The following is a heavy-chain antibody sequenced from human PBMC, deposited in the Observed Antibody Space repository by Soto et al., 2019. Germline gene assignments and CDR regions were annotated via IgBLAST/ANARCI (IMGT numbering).Heavy chain of an antibody. J-gene: IGHJ4*02. CDR1: GASISRDH. CDR2: EYSGST. Sequence: QVQLQESGPGLVKPSETLSLTCTVSGASISRDHWNWIRQPPGKGLEWIGEYSGSTNYNPSLKSRVTISVDTSKNQFSLKLSSVTAADTAVYFCATYTSDGGGRGYWGQGTLVTVS. D-gene: IGHD6-19*01. CDR3: ATYTSDGGGRGY. V-gene: IGHV4-59*08.